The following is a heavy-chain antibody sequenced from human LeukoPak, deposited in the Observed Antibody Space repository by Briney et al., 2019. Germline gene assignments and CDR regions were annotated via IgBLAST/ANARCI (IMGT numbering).Heavy chain of an antibody. CDR1: GGSISSSNW. CDR2: IYHSGST. CDR3: ARDSFGFGGFDP. D-gene: IGHD3-16*01. J-gene: IGHJ5*02. Sequence: SETLSLTCAVSGGSISSSNWWSWVRQPPGKGLEWIGEIYHSGSTNYNPSLKSRVTISVDTSKNQFSLKLSSVTAADTAVYYCARDSFGFGGFDPWGQGTLVTVSS. V-gene: IGHV4-4*02.